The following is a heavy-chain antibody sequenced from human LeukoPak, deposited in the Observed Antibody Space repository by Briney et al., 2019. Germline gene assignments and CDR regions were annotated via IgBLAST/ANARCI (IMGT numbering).Heavy chain of an antibody. J-gene: IGHJ2*01. CDR2: IYTGGST. CDR1: GGSIRSNY. Sequence: SETLSLTCTVSGGSIRSNYWSWIRQSPGKGLEWIGYIYTGGSTNYSPSLQSRVTISVDTSKNQFSLKVTSVTAADTAVYYCARLQYSWDLHWYFGLWGRGTLVTVSS. CDR3: ARLQYSWDLHWYFGL. D-gene: IGHD1-26*01. V-gene: IGHV4-4*09.